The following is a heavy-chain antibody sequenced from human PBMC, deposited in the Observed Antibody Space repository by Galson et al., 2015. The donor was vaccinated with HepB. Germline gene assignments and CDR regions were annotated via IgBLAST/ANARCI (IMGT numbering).Heavy chain of an antibody. CDR2: VSSSSIYK. D-gene: IGHD3-22*01. V-gene: IGHV3-21*06. J-gene: IGHJ4*02. CDR3: ARGRGDIGGYYAFDY. CDR1: GFTFSTYS. Sequence: SLRLSCAASGFTFSTYSLNWVRQAPGKGLEWVSAVSSSSIYKYYADSVKGRFTISRDNAKSSLYVQMNNLSVEDTAVYYCARGRGDIGGYYAFDYWGKGALVTVSS.